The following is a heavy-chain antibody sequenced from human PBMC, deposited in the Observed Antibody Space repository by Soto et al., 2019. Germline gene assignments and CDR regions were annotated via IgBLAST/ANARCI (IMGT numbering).Heavy chain of an antibody. V-gene: IGHV1-18*01. Sequence: GASVKVSCKASGYTFTSYGISWVRQAPGQGLEWMGWISAYNGNTNYAQKLQGRVTMTTDTSTSTAYMELRSLRSDDTAVYYCATHCSGGSCYSADAFDIWGQGTMVTVSS. D-gene: IGHD2-15*01. CDR3: ATHCSGGSCYSADAFDI. J-gene: IGHJ3*02. CDR1: GYTFTSYG. CDR2: ISAYNGNT.